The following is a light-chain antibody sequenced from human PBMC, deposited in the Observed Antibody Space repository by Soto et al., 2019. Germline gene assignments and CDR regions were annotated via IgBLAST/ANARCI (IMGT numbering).Light chain of an antibody. CDR3: QQYGSSPPT. CDR1: QSVSSSY. CDR2: GAS. Sequence: EIVFTQSPVTLSLSPGERATLSCRASQSVSSSYLAWYQQKPGQAPRLLIYGASSRATGIPARFSGSGSGTDFTLTISRLEPEDFAVYYCQQYGSSPPTFGQGTKVDIK. V-gene: IGKV3-20*01. J-gene: IGKJ1*01.